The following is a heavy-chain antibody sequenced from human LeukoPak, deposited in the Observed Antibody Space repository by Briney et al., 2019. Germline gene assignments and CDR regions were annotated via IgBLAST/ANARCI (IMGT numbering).Heavy chain of an antibody. Sequence: RGSLRLSCAASGFTFSTYNMNWVRQAPGKGLEWVSFISSGSEIIYYADSVKGRFTVSRDNAKNSLYLQMNSLRDEDTAVYYCAKGASVVVVTALDYWGQGTLVTVPS. CDR1: GFTFSTYN. J-gene: IGHJ4*02. D-gene: IGHD3-22*01. CDR2: ISSGSEII. V-gene: IGHV3-48*02. CDR3: AKGASVVVVTALDY.